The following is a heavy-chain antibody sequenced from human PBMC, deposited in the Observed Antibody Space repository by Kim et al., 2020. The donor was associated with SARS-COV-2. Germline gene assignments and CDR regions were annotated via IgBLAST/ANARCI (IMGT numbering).Heavy chain of an antibody. Sequence: GGSLRLSCAASGFTFSSYSMNWVRQAPGKGLEWVSSISSSSSYIYYADSVKGRFTISRDNAKNSLYLQMNSLRAEDTAVYYCARASRDSGSYSGLLDYWGQGTLVTVSS. D-gene: IGHD1-26*01. CDR1: GFTFSSYS. CDR3: ARASRDSGSYSGLLDY. J-gene: IGHJ4*02. V-gene: IGHV3-21*01. CDR2: ISSSSSYI.